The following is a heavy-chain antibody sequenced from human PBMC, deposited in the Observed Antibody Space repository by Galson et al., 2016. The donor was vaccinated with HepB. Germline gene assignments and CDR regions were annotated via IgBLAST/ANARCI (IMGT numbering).Heavy chain of an antibody. CDR1: GFVFSNFG. Sequence: SLRLSCAASGFVFSNFGLSWVRQAPGKGLEWVASISTRRTTYYSDSVQGRFTISRDNSNNTLYLQMNGLRAEDTAVNYCAKAGSGYSENYFDDWGQGTLVTVSS. D-gene: IGHD5-12*01. V-gene: IGHV3-23*01. CDR3: AKAGSGYSENYFDD. CDR2: ISTRRTT. J-gene: IGHJ4*02.